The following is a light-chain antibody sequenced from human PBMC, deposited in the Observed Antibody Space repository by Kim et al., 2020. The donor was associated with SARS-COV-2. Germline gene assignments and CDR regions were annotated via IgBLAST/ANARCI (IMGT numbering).Light chain of an antibody. V-gene: IGLV2-14*03. CDR1: SGDIGNSNT. J-gene: IGLJ1*01. Sequence: QSALTQPASLSGSPGQSVTISCTGTSGDIGNSNTVSWYQQHSDKAPRLIIYDVSYRPSGVSTRFSGSKSGNLASLTISGLQSEDEAEYFCSSTSNCDDYAFGTGTKVTVL. CDR3: SSTSNCDDYA. CDR2: DVS.